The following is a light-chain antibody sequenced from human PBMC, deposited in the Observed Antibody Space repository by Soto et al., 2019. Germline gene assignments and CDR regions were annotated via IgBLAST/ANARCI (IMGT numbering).Light chain of an antibody. CDR3: SSFTSGGTWV. CDR1: SSDVGAYNH. V-gene: IGLV2-14*03. CDR2: EVN. Sequence: QSALTQPASVSGSPGRSITISCTGTSSDVGAYNHVSWYQQHPGKVPKVMIYEVNNRPSGVSNRFSASKSGNTASLTISGLQAEDEATYYCSSFTSGGTWVFGGGTKVTVL. J-gene: IGLJ3*02.